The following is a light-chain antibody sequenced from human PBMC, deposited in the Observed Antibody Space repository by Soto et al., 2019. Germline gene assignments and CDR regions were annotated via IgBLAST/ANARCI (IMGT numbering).Light chain of an antibody. V-gene: IGKV1-5*03. J-gene: IGKJ4*01. CDR1: QSLSSW. CDR3: QQYNSYPLT. Sequence: DIQMTQSPSTLSASVGDRVTITCRASQSLSSWLAWYHQKPGKAPKLLIYKASSLEIGVPSRFSGSGSGTEFTLTISRLQPDDFATYYCQQYNSYPLTFGGGTKVEIK. CDR2: KAS.